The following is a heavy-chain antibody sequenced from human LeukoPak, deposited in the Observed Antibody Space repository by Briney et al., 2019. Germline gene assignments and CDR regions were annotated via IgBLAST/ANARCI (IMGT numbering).Heavy chain of an antibody. CDR3: ARGDWRWLQSDY. Sequence: ASVKVSCKASGYTFTSYDINWVRQATGQGLEWMGWMSPNSGNTGYAQKFQGRVTMTRNTSISTAYMELSSLRSEDTAVYYCARGDWRWLQSDYWGQGTLVTVSS. CDR2: MSPNSGNT. V-gene: IGHV1-8*01. J-gene: IGHJ4*02. CDR1: GYTFTSYD. D-gene: IGHD5-24*01.